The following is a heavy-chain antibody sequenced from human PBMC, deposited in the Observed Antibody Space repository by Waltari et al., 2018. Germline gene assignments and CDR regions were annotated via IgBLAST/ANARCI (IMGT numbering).Heavy chain of an antibody. D-gene: IGHD3-3*01. CDR1: GYTFTSYA. CDR3: ARDNYDFWSGYTPGSYNWFDP. CDR2: INAGNGNT. Sequence: QVQLVQSGAEVKKPGASVKVSCKASGYTFTSYAMHWVRQAPGQRLEWMGWINAGNGNTKYSQKFQGRVTITRDTSASTAYMELSSLRSEDTAVYYCARDNYDFWSGYTPGSYNWFDPWGQGTLVTVSS. V-gene: IGHV1-3*01. J-gene: IGHJ5*02.